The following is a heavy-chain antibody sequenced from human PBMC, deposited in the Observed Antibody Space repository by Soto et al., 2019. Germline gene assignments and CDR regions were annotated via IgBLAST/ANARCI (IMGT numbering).Heavy chain of an antibody. CDR1: GFTFSSYG. J-gene: IGHJ4*02. D-gene: IGHD2-15*01. V-gene: IGHV3-33*01. CDR3: ARAKASGWYYFDY. Sequence: QVQLVESGGGVVQPGRSLRLSCAASGFTFSSYGMHWVRQAPGKGLEWVAVIWYDGSNKYYADSVKGRFTISRDNSKNTLYLQMNSLRAEDTAVYYCARAKASGWYYFDYWGQGTLVTVSS. CDR2: IWYDGSNK.